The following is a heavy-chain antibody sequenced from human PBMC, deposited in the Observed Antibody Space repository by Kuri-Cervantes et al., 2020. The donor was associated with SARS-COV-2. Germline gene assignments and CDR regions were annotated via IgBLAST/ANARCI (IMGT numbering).Heavy chain of an antibody. CDR2: IYYSGGT. CDR1: SGSISGSFNY. CDR3: AKLGGSIPANWFGS. V-gene: IGHV4-39*01. Sequence: GSLRLSCTVSSGSISGSFNYWGWIRQPPGKGLEWIGTIYYSGGTIYNSSLKSRVTMSVDTSRNQFSLRLSSVIATDTAIYYCAKLGGSIPANWFGSWGQGTLVTVSS. D-gene: IGHD2-21*01. J-gene: IGHJ5*01.